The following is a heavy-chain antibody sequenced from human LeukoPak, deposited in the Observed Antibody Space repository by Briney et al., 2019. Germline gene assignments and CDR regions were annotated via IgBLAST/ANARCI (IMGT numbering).Heavy chain of an antibody. Sequence: SETLSLTCTVSGGSISSYYWSWIRRPAGKGLEWIGRIYTSGSTNYNPSLKSRVTMSVDTSKNQFSLKLSSVTAADTAVYYCARDIRGTAYYYYYMDVWGKGTTVTVSS. CDR1: GGSISSYY. D-gene: IGHD3-16*01. J-gene: IGHJ6*03. V-gene: IGHV4-4*07. CDR3: ARDIRGTAYYYYYMDV. CDR2: IYTSGST.